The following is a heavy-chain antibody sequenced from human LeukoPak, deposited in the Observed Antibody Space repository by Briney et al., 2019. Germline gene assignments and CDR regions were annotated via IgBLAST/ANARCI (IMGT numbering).Heavy chain of an antibody. Sequence: SQTLSLTCTVSGGSISSGDYYWSWIRQPPGEGLEWIGYIYYSGSTYYNPSLKSRVTISVDTSKNQFSLKLSPVTAADTAVYYCARNSGSLPYYYYYYMDVWGKGTTVTVSS. D-gene: IGHD1-26*01. V-gene: IGHV4-30-4*08. J-gene: IGHJ6*03. CDR3: ARNSGSLPYYYYYYMDV. CDR1: GGSISSGDYY. CDR2: IYYSGST.